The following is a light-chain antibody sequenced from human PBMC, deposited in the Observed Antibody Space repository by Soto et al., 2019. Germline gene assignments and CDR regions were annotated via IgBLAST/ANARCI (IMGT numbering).Light chain of an antibody. V-gene: IGLV1-44*01. J-gene: IGLJ2*01. CDR3: AAWDGSLNAVV. CDR1: SSNIGSNS. CDR2: GNN. Sequence: QSVLTQSPSASGTPGQRVTISCSGSSSNIGSNSVNWYQQLPGTAPKLLMDGNNQRPSGVPDRLSGSKSGTSASLAISGLQSEDEADYYCAAWDGSLNAVVFGGGTKVTVL.